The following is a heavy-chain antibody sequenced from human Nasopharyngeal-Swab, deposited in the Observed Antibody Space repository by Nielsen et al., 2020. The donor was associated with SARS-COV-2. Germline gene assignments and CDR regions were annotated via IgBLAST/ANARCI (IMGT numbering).Heavy chain of an antibody. CDR1: GFTFSSYW. Sequence: GESLKISCAASGFTFSSYWMSWVRQAPGKGLEWVANIKQDGSEKYYVDSVKGRFTISRDNAKNSLYLQMNSLRAEDTAVYYCAREGIFGVVTGMDVWGKGTTVTVSS. D-gene: IGHD3-3*01. CDR2: IKQDGSEK. CDR3: AREGIFGVVTGMDV. V-gene: IGHV3-7*01. J-gene: IGHJ6*03.